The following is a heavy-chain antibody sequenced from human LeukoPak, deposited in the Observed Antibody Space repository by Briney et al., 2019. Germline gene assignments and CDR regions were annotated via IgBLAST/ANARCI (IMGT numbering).Heavy chain of an antibody. CDR3: ATSPVGDSNAFDI. Sequence: ASVKVSCKASGYTFTGYYMHWVRQAPGQGLEWMGWINPNSGGTNYAQKFQGRVTMTRDTSISTAYMELSRLRSDDTAVYYCATSPVGDSNAFDIWGQGTMVTVSS. CDR1: GYTFTGYY. CDR2: INPNSGGT. V-gene: IGHV1-2*02. D-gene: IGHD3-3*01. J-gene: IGHJ3*02.